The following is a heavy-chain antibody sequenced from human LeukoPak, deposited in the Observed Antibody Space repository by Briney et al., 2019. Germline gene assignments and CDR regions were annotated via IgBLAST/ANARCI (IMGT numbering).Heavy chain of an antibody. CDR1: GGSISSGSYY. D-gene: IGHD2-8*02. Sequence: PSETLSLTCTVSGGSISSGSYYWSWIRQPAGKGLEWIGRIYTSGSTNYNPSLKSRVTISVDTSKNQFSLKLSSVTAADTAVYYCARDLVGWGDSAYNWFDPWGQGTLVTVSS. CDR3: ARDLVGWGDSAYNWFDP. J-gene: IGHJ5*02. V-gene: IGHV4-61*02. CDR2: IYTSGST.